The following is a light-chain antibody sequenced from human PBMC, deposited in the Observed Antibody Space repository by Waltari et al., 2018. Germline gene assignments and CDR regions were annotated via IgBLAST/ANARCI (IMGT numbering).Light chain of an antibody. J-gene: IGKJ3*01. Sequence: EIVLTQSPATLSLSPGERATLSCRAGHTISSTYLAWYQLKPGQAPRLLIYGASSRATGIPDRFSGSGSGTDFTLTISRLEPEDFAVYYCQVYGSSPLFAFGPGTKLDVK. CDR3: QVYGSSPLFA. CDR2: GAS. CDR1: HTISSTY. V-gene: IGKV3-20*01.